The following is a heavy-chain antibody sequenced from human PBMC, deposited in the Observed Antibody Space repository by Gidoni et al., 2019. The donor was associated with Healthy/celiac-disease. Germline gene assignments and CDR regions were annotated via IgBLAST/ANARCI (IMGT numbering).Heavy chain of an antibody. D-gene: IGHD3-3*01. V-gene: IGHV3-30*03. Sequence: QVQLVESGGGLVQPGRSLRLSCAASGFTFSSYGMHWVRQAPGKGLEWVAVISYDGSNKYYADSVKGRFTISRDNSKNTLYLQMNSLRAEDTAVYYCARETSGYFDYWGQGTLVTVSS. CDR1: GFTFSSYG. CDR3: ARETSGYFDY. CDR2: ISYDGSNK. J-gene: IGHJ4*02.